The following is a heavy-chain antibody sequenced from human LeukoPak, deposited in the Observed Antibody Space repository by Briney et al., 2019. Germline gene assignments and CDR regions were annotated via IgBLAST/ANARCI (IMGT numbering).Heavy chain of an antibody. J-gene: IGHJ4*02. CDR1: GFTVSDNY. V-gene: IGHV3-66*01. CDR2: IYRGGNT. D-gene: IGHD1-26*01. Sequence: GGSLRLSCAASGFTVSDNYMSWVRQAPGKGLEWVSIIYRGGNTYYADSVKGRFTVSRDNSKNTLYLQMNSLRAEDTAVYYCARVIVGTTTRLDYFDYWGQGTLVTVSS. CDR3: ARVIVGTTTRLDYFDY.